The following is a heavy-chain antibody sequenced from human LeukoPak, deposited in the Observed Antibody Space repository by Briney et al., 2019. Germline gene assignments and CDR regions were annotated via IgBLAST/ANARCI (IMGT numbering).Heavy chain of an antibody. V-gene: IGHV3-48*03. D-gene: IGHD6-19*01. Sequence: GGSLRLSCAASGFTFSSYEMNWVRQAPGKGLEWVSKISSSGSAVYYADSVKGRFTISRDNAKSTLYLQMNSLRVEDTAVYYCARGGSLGYWGQGTLVTVSS. CDR3: ARGGSLGY. CDR2: ISSSGSAV. J-gene: IGHJ4*02. CDR1: GFTFSSYE.